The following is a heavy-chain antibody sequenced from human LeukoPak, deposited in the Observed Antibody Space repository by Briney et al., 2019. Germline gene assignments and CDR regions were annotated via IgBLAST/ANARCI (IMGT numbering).Heavy chain of an antibody. CDR1: GFTFSSYN. V-gene: IGHV3-30*03. J-gene: IGHJ3*02. Sequence: GGSLRLSCAASGFTFSSYNMNWVRQAPGKGLEWVALLSYDASFQYYEDSVKGRFTISRDVSKNTLYLQMNSLRAEDTAVYYCARVRMSGWTLGYAFDIWGQGTMVTVSS. D-gene: IGHD6-19*01. CDR3: ARVRMSGWTLGYAFDI. CDR2: LSYDASFQ.